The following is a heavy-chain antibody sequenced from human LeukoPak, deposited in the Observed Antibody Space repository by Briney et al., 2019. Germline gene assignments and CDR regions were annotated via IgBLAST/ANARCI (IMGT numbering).Heavy chain of an antibody. Sequence: SETLSLTCAVYGGSFSAYSWSWIRRPPGKGLGWVAEIIHSVNINNNPSLESRVTLSVDKSNHQCALRLRSVTAADTAVYFCARMVRERHSFDIWGEGTGVTVSS. J-gene: IGHJ3*02. CDR3: ARMVRERHSFDI. V-gene: IGHV4-34*12. CDR1: GGSFSAYS. CDR2: IIHSVNI. D-gene: IGHD3-10*01.